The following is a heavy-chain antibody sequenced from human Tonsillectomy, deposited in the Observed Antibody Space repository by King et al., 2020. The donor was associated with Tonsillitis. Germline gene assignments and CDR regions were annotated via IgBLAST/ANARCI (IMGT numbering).Heavy chain of an antibody. CDR2: ISRSGSHI. Sequence: VQLVESGGGLVKPGGSLRLSCAASGFTFSDTSMNWVRRAPGKGLEWVSYISRSGSHIFYAESVKGRFTISRDNAKNSLYLQMNSLRAEDTAVYYCASDLIAVDVPYWGQGTLVTVSS. D-gene: IGHD6-19*01. CDR3: ASDLIAVDVPY. V-gene: IGHV3-21*01. CDR1: GFTFSDTS. J-gene: IGHJ4*02.